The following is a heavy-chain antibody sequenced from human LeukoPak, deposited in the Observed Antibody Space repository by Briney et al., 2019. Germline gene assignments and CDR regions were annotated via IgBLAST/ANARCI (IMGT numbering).Heavy chain of an antibody. CDR2: IPYDGSDK. CDR3: AKDRSPSNWNYYFDS. D-gene: IGHD1-7*01. V-gene: IGHV3-30*02. Sequence: PGGSLRLSCAASGFTFSSCGMHWVRQAPGKGLEWVAFIPYDGSDKYYADSVKGRSTISRDNSKNTLYLQMNSLGVDDTAVYYCAKDRSPSNWNYYFDSWGQGTLVTVSS. J-gene: IGHJ4*02. CDR1: GFTFSSCG.